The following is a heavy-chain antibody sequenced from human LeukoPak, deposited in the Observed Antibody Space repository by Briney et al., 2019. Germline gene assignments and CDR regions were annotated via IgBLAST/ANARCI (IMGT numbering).Heavy chain of an antibody. D-gene: IGHD2-2*01. CDR2: ISGSGGST. J-gene: IGHJ4*02. V-gene: IGHV3-23*01. CDR3: SVLSSSTFDY. CDR1: GFTFSSYA. Sequence: PGRSLRLSCAASGFTFSSYAMSWVRQAPGKGLEWVSAISGSGGSTYYADSAKGRFTISRDNSKNTLYLQMNSLRAEDTAVYYCSVLSSSTFDYWGQGTLVTVSS.